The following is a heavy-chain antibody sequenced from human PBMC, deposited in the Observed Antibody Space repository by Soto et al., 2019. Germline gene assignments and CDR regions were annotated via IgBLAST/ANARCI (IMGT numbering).Heavy chain of an antibody. CDR2: ISAYNGNP. V-gene: IGHV1-18*01. CDR1: GYTFTSYV. Sequence: QVQLVQSGAEVKKPGASVKVSCKASGYTFTSYVISWVRQAPGQGLLWMGSISAYNGNPNYAQKLQGRVTMTTDPFTGTAYVEIRSLRSDDTVVDYFARDLSAVDGTCVDSWGQGGLDNVSS. CDR3: ARDLSAVDGTCVDS. J-gene: IGHJ4*02. D-gene: IGHD6-19*01.